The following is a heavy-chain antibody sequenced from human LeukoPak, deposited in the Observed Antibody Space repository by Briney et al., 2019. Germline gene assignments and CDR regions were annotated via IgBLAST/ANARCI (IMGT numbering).Heavy chain of an antibody. J-gene: IGHJ4*02. CDR3: VRLDVVAGRAY. CDR1: GFPVINNY. Sequence: PGGPLSLSCAAPGFPVINNYMSWVRQAPGKGPEWVSVIYSSGTTYYTATVKGRFTISRDNSKTTAYLPMNSLRAQDPARYYIVRLDVVAGRAYWGLGTLVTVSS. CDR2: IYSSGTT. V-gene: IGHV3-53*01. D-gene: IGHD6-19*01.